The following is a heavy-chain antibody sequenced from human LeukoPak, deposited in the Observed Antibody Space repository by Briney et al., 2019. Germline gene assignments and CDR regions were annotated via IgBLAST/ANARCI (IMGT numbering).Heavy chain of an antibody. CDR2: ISSSGSTI. CDR1: GFTFSSYE. J-gene: IGHJ4*02. Sequence: GGSLRLSCAASGFTFSSYETNWVRRAPGKGLEGVSYISSSGSTIYYADSVKGRFTISRDNAKNSLYLQMNSLRAEDTAVYYCARDGLYYDILTGYYPYYFDYWGQGTLVTVSS. CDR3: ARDGLYYDILTGYYPYYFDY. D-gene: IGHD3-9*01. V-gene: IGHV3-48*03.